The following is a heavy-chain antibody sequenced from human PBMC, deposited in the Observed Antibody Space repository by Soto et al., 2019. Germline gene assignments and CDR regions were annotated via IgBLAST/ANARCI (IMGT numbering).Heavy chain of an antibody. D-gene: IGHD3-10*01. CDR2: IYYSGST. CDR3: ARDPTNYYGSGSYYNVYYGMDV. V-gene: IGHV4-59*01. Sequence: SETLSLTCTVSGGSISSYYWSWIRQPPGKGLEWIGYIYYSGSTNYNPSLKSRVTISVDTSKNQFSLKLSSVTAADTAVYYCARDPTNYYGSGSYYNVYYGMDVWGQGTTVTAP. J-gene: IGHJ6*02. CDR1: GGSISSYY.